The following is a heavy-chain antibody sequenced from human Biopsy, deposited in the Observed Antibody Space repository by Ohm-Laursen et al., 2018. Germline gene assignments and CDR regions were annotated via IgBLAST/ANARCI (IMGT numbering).Heavy chain of an antibody. V-gene: IGHV1-2*02. CDR2: INPDSGVT. CDR3: ARDKYRSWNYFDN. CDR1: GYTFSGYY. D-gene: IGHD6-19*01. J-gene: IGHJ4*02. Sequence: ASVKVSCKATGYTFSGYYMHWVRQAPGQGLEWMGWINPDSGVTNYAQKFQGRVTMTRDTSISTAYMELSRLGSDDTAVYYCARDKYRSWNYFDNWGQGSLVTVSS.